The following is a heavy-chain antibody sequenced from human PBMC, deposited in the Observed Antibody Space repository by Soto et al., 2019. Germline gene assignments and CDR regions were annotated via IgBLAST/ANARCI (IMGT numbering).Heavy chain of an antibody. J-gene: IGHJ5*02. Sequence: SETLSLTCTVSGGSISSGDYYWSWIRQPPGKGLEWIGYIYYSGSTYYNPSLKSQVTISVDTPKNQFSLKLSSVTAADTAVYYCARREGDYSLGWFDPWGQGTLVTVSS. CDR1: GGSISSGDYY. CDR2: IYYSGST. D-gene: IGHD4-4*01. CDR3: ARREGDYSLGWFDP. V-gene: IGHV4-30-4*01.